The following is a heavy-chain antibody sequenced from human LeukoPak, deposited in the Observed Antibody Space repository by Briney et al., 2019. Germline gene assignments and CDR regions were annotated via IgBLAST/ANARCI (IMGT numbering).Heavy chain of an antibody. CDR2: IYYSGST. Sequence: SETLSLTCTVSGGSISSSSYYWGWIRQPPGKGLEWIGSIYYSGSTYYNPSLKSRVTMSVDRSKNQVSLNLSSVTAADTAVYYCAKADIRGVYFDYWGQGTLVTVSS. CDR3: AKADIRGVYFDY. V-gene: IGHV4-39*07. J-gene: IGHJ4*02. CDR1: GGSISSSSYY. D-gene: IGHD3-10*01.